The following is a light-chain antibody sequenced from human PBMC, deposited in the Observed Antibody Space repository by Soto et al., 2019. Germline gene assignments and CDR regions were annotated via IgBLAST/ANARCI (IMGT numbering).Light chain of an antibody. CDR2: GAS. CDR3: QQYHTWPIT. CDR1: QGVSRK. J-gene: IGKJ4*01. V-gene: IGKV3-15*01. Sequence: DIVMTQSPATLSVAPGERVTFSCRASQGVSRKLAWYQHKPGQAPRLLISGASTGATGIPARFSGSGSGTEFTLTISSLQSEDWAIYYCQQYHTWPITVGGGTKVDTK.